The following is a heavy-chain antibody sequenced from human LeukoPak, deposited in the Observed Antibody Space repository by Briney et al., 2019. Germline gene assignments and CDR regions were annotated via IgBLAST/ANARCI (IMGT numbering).Heavy chain of an antibody. CDR3: VKDHRDSGNYYYYGMDV. J-gene: IGHJ6*02. CDR1: GFSFISHA. D-gene: IGHD1-26*01. V-gene: IGHV3-23*01. Sequence: TGGSLRLSCAASGFSFISHAMSWVRQAPGKGLEWVSSISGNGGRTYYADSVKGRFTISRDNSKNTLYLQMDSLRAEDTAVYACVKDHRDSGNYYYYGMDVWGQGTTVAVSS. CDR2: ISGNGGRT.